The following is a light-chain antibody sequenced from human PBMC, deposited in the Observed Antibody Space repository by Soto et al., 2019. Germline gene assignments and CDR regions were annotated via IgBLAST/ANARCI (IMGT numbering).Light chain of an antibody. CDR3: QQYSKWPPWT. J-gene: IGKJ1*01. Sequence: EIVMTQSPATLAGSPGETVTLSYRASQSLSGNLAWYQQKPGQAPRLLIIRASTRATGVPARFSGRGSGTEFTLTISGLQSEDFAVYYCQQYSKWPPWTFGPGTKVEIK. CDR2: RAS. CDR1: QSLSGN. V-gene: IGKV3-15*01.